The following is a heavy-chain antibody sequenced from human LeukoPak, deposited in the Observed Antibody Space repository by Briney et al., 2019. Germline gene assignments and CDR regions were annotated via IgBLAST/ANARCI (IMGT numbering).Heavy chain of an antibody. CDR2: IYSGGST. CDR1: ALTPSSNY. Sequence: GRSLRLSCAPSALTPSSNYMSWVSHAPGGGREWVSVIYSGGSTYYADSVKGRFTISRDNSKNTLYLQMNSLRAEDTAVYYCARGGCSSTSCYPGRLDYWGQGTLVTVSS. D-gene: IGHD2-2*01. J-gene: IGHJ4*02. CDR3: ARGGCSSTSCYPGRLDY. V-gene: IGHV3-53*01.